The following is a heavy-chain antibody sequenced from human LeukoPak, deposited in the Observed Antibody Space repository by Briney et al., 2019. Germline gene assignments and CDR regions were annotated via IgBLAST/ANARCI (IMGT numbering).Heavy chain of an antibody. Sequence: SETLSLTCTVSGGSISSSSYYWGWIRQPPGKGLEWIGSIYYSGSTYYNPSLKSRVTISVDTSKNQFSLKLSSVTAADTAVYYCARDPDYYDSSGSSGYFDLWGCGTLVTVSS. CDR1: GGSISSSSYY. CDR3: ARDPDYYDSSGSSGYFDL. CDR2: IYYSGST. J-gene: IGHJ2*01. V-gene: IGHV4-39*07. D-gene: IGHD3-22*01.